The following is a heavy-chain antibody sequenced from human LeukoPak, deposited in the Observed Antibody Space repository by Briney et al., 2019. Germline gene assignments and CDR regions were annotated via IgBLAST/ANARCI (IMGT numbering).Heavy chain of an antibody. CDR2: ISSDGDNT. CDR3: VRVNDYGDRNLYYFGY. Sequence: GGSLRLSCSGSGFIFSNYGMYWVRQAPGQGLEFVSAISSDGDNTFYADSVKGRSTISRDNSKNTLYLKTSSLSGEDTAVYYCVRVNDYGDRNLYYFGYWGQGTLVTVSS. CDR1: GFIFSNYG. V-gene: IGHV3-64D*06. D-gene: IGHD4-17*01. J-gene: IGHJ4*02.